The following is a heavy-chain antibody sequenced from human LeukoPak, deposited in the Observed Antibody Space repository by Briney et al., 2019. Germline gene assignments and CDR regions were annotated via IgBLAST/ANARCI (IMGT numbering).Heavy chain of an antibody. CDR2: IKQDGSEK. V-gene: IGHV3-7*01. D-gene: IGHD3-22*01. CDR3: ASMIKGY. CDR1: GFTLSSYW. J-gene: IGHJ4*02. Sequence: PGGSLRLSCAASGFTLSSYWMSWVRQAPGKGLEWVANIKQDGSEKYYVDSMKGRFTISRDNAKNSLYLQMNSLRAEDTAVYYCASMIKGYWGQGTLVTVSS.